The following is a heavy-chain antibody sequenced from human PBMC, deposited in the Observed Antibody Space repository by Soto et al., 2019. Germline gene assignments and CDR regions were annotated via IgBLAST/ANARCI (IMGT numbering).Heavy chain of an antibody. Sequence: PGGSLRLSCAASGFTFSSYAMSWVRQAPGKGLEWVSAISGSGGSTYYADSVKGRFTISRDNSKNTLYLQMNSLRAEDTAVYYCAKVTRDIVLVPAAPVSYNYWGQGTLVTVSS. D-gene: IGHD2-2*01. J-gene: IGHJ4*02. CDR1: GFTFSSYA. CDR3: AKVTRDIVLVPAAPVSYNY. V-gene: IGHV3-23*01. CDR2: ISGSGGST.